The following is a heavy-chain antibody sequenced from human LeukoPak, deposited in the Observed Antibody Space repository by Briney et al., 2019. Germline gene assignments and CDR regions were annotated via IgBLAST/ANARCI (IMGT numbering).Heavy chain of an antibody. CDR1: GFTFSSYA. CDR2: ISGSGGGT. Sequence: GGSLRLSCAASGFTFSSYAMSWVRQAPGKGLEWVSAISGSGGGTYYADSVKGRFTISRDNSKNTRYLQMNSLRAEDTAVYYCAKDPLWFGELSGWFDPWGQGTLVTVSS. CDR3: AKDPLWFGELSGWFDP. D-gene: IGHD3-10*01. V-gene: IGHV3-23*01. J-gene: IGHJ5*02.